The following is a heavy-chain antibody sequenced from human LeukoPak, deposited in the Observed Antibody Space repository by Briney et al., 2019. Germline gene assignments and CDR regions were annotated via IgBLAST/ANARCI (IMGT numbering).Heavy chain of an antibody. Sequence: ASVKVSCKASGYTFTNYYMHWVRQAPGQGLEWMGIIFPSGGGTSYPQRFQGRVTMTRDTSTSTVYMELSSLRSDDTAVYYCAREPPSHFYFDFWGQGTLVTVSS. CDR3: AREPPSHFYFDF. J-gene: IGHJ4*02. CDR2: IFPSGGGT. D-gene: IGHD3-3*02. V-gene: IGHV1-46*01. CDR1: GYTFTNYY.